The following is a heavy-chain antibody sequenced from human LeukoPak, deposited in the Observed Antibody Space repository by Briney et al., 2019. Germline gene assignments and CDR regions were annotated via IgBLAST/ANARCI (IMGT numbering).Heavy chain of an antibody. J-gene: IGHJ4*02. CDR3: TTTIGNLNFDY. CDR1: GYTFTGYY. CDR2: INPNSGGT. D-gene: IGHD1-14*01. Sequence: GASVKVSCKASGYTFTGYYMHRVRQAPGQGLEWMGRINPNSGGTNYAQKFQGRVTMTRDTSISTAYMELSRLRSDDTAVYYCTTTIGNLNFDYWGQGTLVTVSS. V-gene: IGHV1-2*06.